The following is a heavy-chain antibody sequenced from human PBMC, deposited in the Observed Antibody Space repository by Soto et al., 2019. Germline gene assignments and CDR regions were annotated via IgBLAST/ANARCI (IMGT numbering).Heavy chain of an antibody. CDR1: GGTFSSYA. Sequence: SVKVSCKASGGTFSSYAISWVRQAPGQGLEWMGGIIPIFGTANYAQKFQGRVTITADESTSTAYMELSSLRSEDTAVYYCAGDWGYSSGWSIEYCYYYGIDVWGQGTTGTVSS. J-gene: IGHJ6*02. CDR3: AGDWGYSSGWSIEYCYYYGIDV. V-gene: IGHV1-69*13. CDR2: IIPIFGTA. D-gene: IGHD6-19*01.